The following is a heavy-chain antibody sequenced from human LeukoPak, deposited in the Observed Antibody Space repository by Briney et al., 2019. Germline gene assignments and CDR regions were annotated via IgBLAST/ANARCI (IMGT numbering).Heavy chain of an antibody. Sequence: PGGSLRLSCAASGFTFSSYSMNWVRQAPGKGLEWVSSISSSSSYIYYADSVKGRFTISRDNAKNSLYLQMNSLRAEDTAVYYCTSEGYDYVWGSYRGVWGRGTLVTVSS. V-gene: IGHV3-21*01. D-gene: IGHD3-16*02. CDR2: ISSSSSYI. CDR1: GFTFSSYS. CDR3: TSEGYDYVWGSYRGV. J-gene: IGHJ2*01.